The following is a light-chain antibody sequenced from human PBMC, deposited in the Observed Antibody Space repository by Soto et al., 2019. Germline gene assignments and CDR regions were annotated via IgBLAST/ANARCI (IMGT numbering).Light chain of an antibody. CDR1: SSDVGSYNL. J-gene: IGLJ1*01. CDR3: CSYAGSPYV. Sequence: QSALTQPASVSGSPGQSITISCTGTSSDVGSYNLVSWYQQHPGKAPKLMIYEGSKRPSGVSNRFSGSKSGNTASLTISGLQAEDEADYYCCSYAGSPYVFGNGTKLTVL. CDR2: EGS. V-gene: IGLV2-23*01.